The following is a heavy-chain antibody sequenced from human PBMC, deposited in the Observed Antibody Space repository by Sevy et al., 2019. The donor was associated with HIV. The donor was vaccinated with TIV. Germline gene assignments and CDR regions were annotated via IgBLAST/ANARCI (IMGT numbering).Heavy chain of an antibody. CDR3: ARDPRIYGDYLLAYFDY. CDR1: AINIRDYW. CDR2: INPDGSKI. Sequence: GSLRLSCEASAINIRDYWMNWVRQAPGKGLEWVANINPDGSKIYYADSVKGRFTISRDSAKNSVFLQMTSLRAEDTAVYYCARDPRIYGDYLLAYFDYWGQGTLVTVSS. V-gene: IGHV3-7*01. J-gene: IGHJ4*02. D-gene: IGHD4-17*01.